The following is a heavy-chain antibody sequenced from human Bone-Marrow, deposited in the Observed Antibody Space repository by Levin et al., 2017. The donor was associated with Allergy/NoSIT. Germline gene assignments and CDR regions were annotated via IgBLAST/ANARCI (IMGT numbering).Heavy chain of an antibody. J-gene: IGHJ2*01. CDR2: VSYDGRND. D-gene: IGHD3-10*01. V-gene: IGHV3-30*04. Sequence: PGESLKISCAASGFDFSDYVMHWVRQAPGKGLEWVAVVSYDGRNDYYADSVKGRFTVSRDNSKNTLSLQLNSLRAEDTAVYYCARDIARSIRWYFGLWGRGTLVTVSS. CDR1: GFDFSDYV. CDR3: ARDIARSIRWYFGL.